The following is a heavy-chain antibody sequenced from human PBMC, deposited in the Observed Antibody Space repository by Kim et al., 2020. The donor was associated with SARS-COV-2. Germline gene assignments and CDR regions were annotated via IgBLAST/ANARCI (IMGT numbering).Heavy chain of an antibody. V-gene: IGHV1-69*13. D-gene: IGHD6-6*01. J-gene: IGHJ4*02. CDR3: ARGKYSSSSRYYFDY. CDR1: GGTFSSYA. Sequence: SVKVSCKAPGGTFSSYAISWVRQAPGQGLEWMGGIIPIFGTANYAQKFQGRVTITADESTSTAYMELSSLRSEDTAVYYCARGKYSSSSRYYFDYWGQGTLVTVSS. CDR2: IIPIFGTA.